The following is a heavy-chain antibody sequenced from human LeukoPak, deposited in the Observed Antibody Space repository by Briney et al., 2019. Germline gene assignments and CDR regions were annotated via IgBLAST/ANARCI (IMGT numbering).Heavy chain of an antibody. CDR2: ISAYNGNT. J-gene: IGHJ4*02. CDR3: ARDWYDILTGHQALDY. Sequence: GASVKVSCKASGYTFTNYGFSGVRQAPGQGPEWMGWISAYNGNTNYVQKFQGRVTMTTDRPTTTAYMELRSLRSDDTAVYYCARDWYDILTGHQALDYWGQGTLVTVSS. V-gene: IGHV1-18*01. D-gene: IGHD3-9*01. CDR1: GYTFTNYG.